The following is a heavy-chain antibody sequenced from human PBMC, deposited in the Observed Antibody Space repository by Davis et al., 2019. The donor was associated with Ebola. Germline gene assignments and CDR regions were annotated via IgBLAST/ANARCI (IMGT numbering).Heavy chain of an antibody. D-gene: IGHD3-9*01. J-gene: IGHJ4*02. V-gene: IGHV3-33*01. CDR3: ARDTTKPYDILSSYYFDY. Sequence: GGSLRLSCAASGFTFSSYGMHWARQAPGKGLEWVAVIWYDGSNKYYADSVKGRFTISRDNSKNTLYLQMNSLRAEDTAVYYCARDTTKPYDILSSYYFDYWGQGTLVTVSS. CDR2: IWYDGSNK. CDR1: GFTFSSYG.